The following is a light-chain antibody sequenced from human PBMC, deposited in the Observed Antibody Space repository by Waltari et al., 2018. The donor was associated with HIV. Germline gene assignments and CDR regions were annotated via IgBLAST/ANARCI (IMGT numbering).Light chain of an antibody. CDR1: DIGSKN. V-gene: IGLV3-9*01. CDR3: QVWDGTTAYYV. J-gene: IGLJ1*01. CDR2: RDN. Sequence: SYELSQPPSVSVALGQTARITCGGDDIGSKNVHWYRQKPGQAPVLVIYRDNNRPSGIPERFSGSNSGDTATLTINRAQAGDEADYYCQVWDGTTAYYVFATGTKVTVL.